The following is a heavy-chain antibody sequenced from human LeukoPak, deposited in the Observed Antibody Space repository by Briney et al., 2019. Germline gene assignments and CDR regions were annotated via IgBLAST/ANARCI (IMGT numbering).Heavy chain of an antibody. V-gene: IGHV1-2*02. D-gene: IGHD1-26*01. CDR1: GYTFTGYY. CDR3: ARASGSYWWFDS. CDR2: VNPNSGDT. Sequence: ASVKVSCKASGYTFTGYYLHWVRQAPGQGLEWMGCVNPNSGDTNCAQKFQGSVTMTRDTSISTVYMELSRLRSDDTAVYHCARASGSYWWFDSWGQGTLVTVSS. J-gene: IGHJ5*01.